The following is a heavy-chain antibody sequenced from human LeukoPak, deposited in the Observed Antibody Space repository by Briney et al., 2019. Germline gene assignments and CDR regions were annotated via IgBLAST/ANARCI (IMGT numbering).Heavy chain of an antibody. V-gene: IGHV1-2*02. CDR2: INPNSGGT. J-gene: IGHJ4*02. D-gene: IGHD3-9*01. Sequence: ASVKVSCKASGYTFTGYYMHWVRRAPGQGLEWMGWINPNSGGTNYAQKFQGRVTMTRDTSISTAYMELSRLRSDDTAVYYCARVLYYDILTYFDYWGQGTLVTVSS. CDR1: GYTFTGYY. CDR3: ARVLYYDILTYFDY.